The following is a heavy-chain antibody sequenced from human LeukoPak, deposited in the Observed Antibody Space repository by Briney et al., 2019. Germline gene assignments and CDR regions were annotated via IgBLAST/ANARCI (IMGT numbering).Heavy chain of an antibody. CDR1: GGSISSYY. D-gene: IGHD5-12*01. CDR3: ARDRRFGGYNAFDI. CDR2: IYYSGST. Sequence: SETLSLTCTVSGGSISSYYWSWIRQPPGKGLEWIAYIYYSGSTNYNPSLKSRVTISVDTSKNQFSLKLSSVTAADTAVYYCARDRRFGGYNAFDIWGQGTMVTVSS. J-gene: IGHJ3*02. V-gene: IGHV4-59*01.